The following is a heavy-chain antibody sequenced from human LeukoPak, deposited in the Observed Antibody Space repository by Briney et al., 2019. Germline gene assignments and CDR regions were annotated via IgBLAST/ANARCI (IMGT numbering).Heavy chain of an antibody. J-gene: IGHJ3*02. CDR2: ISDYNGNK. CDR1: GCTFTSYC. V-gene: IGHV1-18*01. Sequence: SLKLSCTASGCTFTSYCMSWVRQAPGQGLEWMGWISDYNGNKNNAQKAQGRVTMTSATSTSTASMELRSLRSDDTAVYYCARNTPTTTDAFDIWGQGTLVTVSS. CDR3: ARNTPTTTDAFDI. D-gene: IGHD5-12*01.